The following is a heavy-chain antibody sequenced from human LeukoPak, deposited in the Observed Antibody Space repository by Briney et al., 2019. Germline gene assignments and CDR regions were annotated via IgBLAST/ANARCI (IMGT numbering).Heavy chain of an antibody. Sequence: GGSLRLSCAASGFTFTNYGMHCVRQGPGKGLEWVAFIHYDGPNKYYANPVKGRFTISRDNSKNTLYLQMNSLRAGDTALYYCTKDIRRGDNYGYDQFAYWGQGTLVTVSS. D-gene: IGHD5-18*01. CDR3: TKDIRRGDNYGYDQFAY. CDR2: IHYDGPNK. J-gene: IGHJ4*02. V-gene: IGHV3-30*02. CDR1: GFTFTNYG.